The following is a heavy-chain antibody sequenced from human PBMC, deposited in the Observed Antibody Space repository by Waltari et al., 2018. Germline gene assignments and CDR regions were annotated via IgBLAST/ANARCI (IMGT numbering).Heavy chain of an antibody. CDR1: GGSLGDYF. Sequence: QVQLQQWGAGLLKPSETLSLTCAVHGGSLGDYFWDVVRQPPGKGLEWIGEINQSGTTNYNPSLKSRITVSKDTSKSQFSLRLSSMTAADTAVYYCARLKRRPNYDFWSGHKNYYFYYMDVWGKGTTVTVSS. J-gene: IGHJ6*03. CDR3: ARLKRRPNYDFWSGHKNYYFYYMDV. D-gene: IGHD3-3*01. V-gene: IGHV4-34*01. CDR2: INQSGTT.